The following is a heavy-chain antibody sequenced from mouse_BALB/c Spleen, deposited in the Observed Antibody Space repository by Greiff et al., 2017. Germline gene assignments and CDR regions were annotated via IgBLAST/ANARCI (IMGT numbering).Heavy chain of an antibody. J-gene: IGHJ1*01. V-gene: IGHV14-3*02. D-gene: IGHD1-1*01. Sequence: EVQLHQSGAELVKPGASVKLSCTASGFNIKDTYMHWVKQRPEQGLEWIGRIDPANGNTKYDPKFQGKATITADTSSNTAYLQLSSLTSEDTAVYYCARIYYGSRYFDVWGAGTTVTVSS. CDR2: IDPANGNT. CDR1: GFNIKDTY. CDR3: ARIYYGSRYFDV.